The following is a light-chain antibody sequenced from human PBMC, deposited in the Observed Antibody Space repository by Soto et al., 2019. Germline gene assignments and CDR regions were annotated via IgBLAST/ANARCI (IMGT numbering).Light chain of an antibody. CDR1: QNILYSSNNRNY. J-gene: IGKJ1*01. Sequence: DIVTTQSPDSLAVSLGERATINCKSSQNILYSSNNRNYLAWYQQKPGQPPKLLIYWASARESGVPDRFSGSGSGTDFTLTISSLQAEDVAVYYCQQYFITPWTFGQGTRVEIK. V-gene: IGKV4-1*01. CDR2: WAS. CDR3: QQYFITPWT.